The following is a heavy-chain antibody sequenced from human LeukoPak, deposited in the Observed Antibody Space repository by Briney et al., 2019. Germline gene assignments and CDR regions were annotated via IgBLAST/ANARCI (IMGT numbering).Heavy chain of an antibody. CDR1: GGSISCYY. CDR2: IYYSGST. CDR3: ARAHRGAVAGQFDY. J-gene: IGHJ4*02. V-gene: IGHV4-59*01. Sequence: SETLSLTCTVSGGSISCYYWSWIRQPPGKGLEWIGYIYYSGSTNYNPSLKSRVTISVDTSKNQFSLKLGSVTAADTAVYYCARAHRGAVAGQFDYWGQGTLVTVSS. D-gene: IGHD6-19*01.